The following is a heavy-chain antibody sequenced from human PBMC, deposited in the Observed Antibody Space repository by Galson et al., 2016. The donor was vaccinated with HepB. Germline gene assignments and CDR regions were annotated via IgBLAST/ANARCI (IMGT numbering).Heavy chain of an antibody. Sequence: SVKVSCKASGDTFSTYSINWVRQAPGQGLEWMGGIIPIFGTPNYALSFQGGVTITADESTSTAYMELSSLTSEDTAVYYCARGPGQSRAYFDWPRHLDHWGQGTLVTVSS. CDR3: ARGPGQSRAYFDWPRHLDH. D-gene: IGHD2/OR15-2a*01. J-gene: IGHJ4*02. CDR2: IIPIFGTP. V-gene: IGHV1-69*13. CDR1: GDTFSTYS.